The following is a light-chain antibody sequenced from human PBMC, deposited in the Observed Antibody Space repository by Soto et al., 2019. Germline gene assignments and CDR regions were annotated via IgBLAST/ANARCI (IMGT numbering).Light chain of an antibody. J-gene: IGKJ1*01. CDR1: QSVSSSY. V-gene: IGKV3-15*01. Sequence: EIVLTQSPGTLSLSPGERATLSCRASQSVSSSYLAWYQQKPGQAPRLLIYAASTGATGLPARFSASGSGTEFTLTISSLQSEDFAVYYCQQYNNWPRTFGQGTKVDIK. CDR2: AAS. CDR3: QQYNNWPRT.